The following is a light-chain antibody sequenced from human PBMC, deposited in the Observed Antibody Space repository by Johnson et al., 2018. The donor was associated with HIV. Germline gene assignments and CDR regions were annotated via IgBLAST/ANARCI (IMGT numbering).Light chain of an antibody. Sequence: QSVLTQPPSVSAAPGQKVTISCSGSSSNIGNNYVSWYQQLPGTAPKLLIYENNKRPSGIPDRFSGSRSGTSATLTITGLQTGDEADYYCGTWDSSLSDYVFGTGTKVTVL. CDR3: GTWDSSLSDYV. V-gene: IGLV1-51*02. J-gene: IGLJ1*01. CDR2: ENN. CDR1: SSNIGNNY.